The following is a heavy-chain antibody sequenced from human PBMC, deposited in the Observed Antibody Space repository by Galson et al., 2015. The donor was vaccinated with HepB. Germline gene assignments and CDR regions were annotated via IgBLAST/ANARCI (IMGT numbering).Heavy chain of an antibody. V-gene: IGHV2-5*02. J-gene: IGHJ4*02. CDR1: GFSLTTSGLG. CDR2: IYWDDNT. D-gene: IGHD4-11*01. CDR3: AHSPSPDYRIFDY. Sequence: PALVNPTQTLTLTCTFSGFSLTTSGLGVGWIRQSPGKALEWLAYIYWDDNTRYRPSLQHRLTITKDTSRSQVVLTMTNMDPVDTATYFCAHSPSPDYRIFDYWGQGTLVTVSS.